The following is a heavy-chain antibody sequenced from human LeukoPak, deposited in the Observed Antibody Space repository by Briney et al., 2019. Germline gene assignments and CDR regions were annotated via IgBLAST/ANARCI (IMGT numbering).Heavy chain of an antibody. J-gene: IGHJ4*02. V-gene: IGHV3-74*01. Sequence: GGSLRLSCAASGFTFSSYWMHWVRQAPGKGLVWVSRISSDGSSTSYADSVKGRFTISTDNAKNTLYLQMNSLRAEDTAVYYCARDGGDFWSGYPLDYWGQGTLVTVSS. CDR1: GFTFSSYW. CDR3: ARDGGDFWSGYPLDY. D-gene: IGHD3-3*01. CDR2: ISSDGSST.